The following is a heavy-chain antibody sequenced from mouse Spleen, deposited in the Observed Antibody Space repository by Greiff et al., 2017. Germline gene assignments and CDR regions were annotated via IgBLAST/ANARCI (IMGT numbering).Heavy chain of an antibody. CDR3: ARYYYGSSYVDWYFDV. CDR2: ISYSGST. CDR1: GDSITSGY. Sequence: VQLQQSGPSLVKPSQTLSLTCSVTGDSITSGYWNWIRKFPGNKLEYMGYISYSGSTYYNPSLKSRISITRDTSKNQYYLQLNSVTTEDTATYYCARYYYGSSYVDWYFDVWGAGTTVTVSS. D-gene: IGHD1-1*01. V-gene: IGHV3-8*02. J-gene: IGHJ1*01.